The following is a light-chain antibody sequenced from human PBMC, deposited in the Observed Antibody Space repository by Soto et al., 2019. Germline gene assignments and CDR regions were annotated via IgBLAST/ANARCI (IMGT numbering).Light chain of an antibody. CDR1: QNLLFRSNNENY. Sequence: DIVMTQSPDSLAVSLGERATINCKSSQNLLFRSNNENYLAWYQQKPGQPPKLLLHWASTRKSGVPDRFSGSGSGTDFTLTISSLQAEDVAVYYCQQYYSTPYTFGQGTKLEIK. J-gene: IGKJ2*01. V-gene: IGKV4-1*01. CDR2: WAS. CDR3: QQYYSTPYT.